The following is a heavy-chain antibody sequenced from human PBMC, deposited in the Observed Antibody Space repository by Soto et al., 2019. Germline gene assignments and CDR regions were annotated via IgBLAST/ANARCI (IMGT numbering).Heavy chain of an antibody. Sequence: SVKVSCKASGFTFTSSAMQWVRQARGQRLEWIGWIVVGSGNTNYAQKFQERVTITRDMSTSTAYMELSRLRSDDTAVYYCARGEIVGATTHYYYYGMDVWGQGNTVTVSS. CDR2: IVVGSGNT. V-gene: IGHV1-58*02. D-gene: IGHD1-26*01. CDR1: GFTFTSSA. J-gene: IGHJ6*02. CDR3: ARGEIVGATTHYYYYGMDV.